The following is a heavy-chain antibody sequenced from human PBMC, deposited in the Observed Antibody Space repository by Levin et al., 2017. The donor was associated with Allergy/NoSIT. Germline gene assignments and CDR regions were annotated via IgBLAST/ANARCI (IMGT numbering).Heavy chain of an antibody. CDR1: GFTFSSYG. J-gene: IGHJ4*02. D-gene: IGHD4-17*01. CDR2: ISYDGSNK. CDR3: AKPAVGDYEDYFDY. Sequence: PGGSLRLSCAASGFTFSSYGMHWVRQAPGKGLEWVAVISYDGSNKYYADSVKGRFTISRDNSKNTLYLQMNSLRAEDTAVYYCAKPAVGDYEDYFDYWGQGTLVTVSS. V-gene: IGHV3-30*18.